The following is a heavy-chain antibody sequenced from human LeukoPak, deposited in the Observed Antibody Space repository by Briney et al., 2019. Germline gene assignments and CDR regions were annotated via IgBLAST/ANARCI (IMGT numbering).Heavy chain of an antibody. CDR2: IYTSGST. CDR3: ARGGTYYYDSSGYYYAYFDY. V-gene: IGHV4-61*02. J-gene: IGHJ4*02. Sequence: PSQTLSLTCTVSGGSISSGNYYWSWIRQPAGERLEWIGRIYTSGSTNYNPSLKSRVTISVDTSKNQFSLKLSSVTAADTAVYYCARGGTYYYDSSGYYYAYFDYWGQGTLVTVSS. CDR1: GGSISSGNYY. D-gene: IGHD3-22*01.